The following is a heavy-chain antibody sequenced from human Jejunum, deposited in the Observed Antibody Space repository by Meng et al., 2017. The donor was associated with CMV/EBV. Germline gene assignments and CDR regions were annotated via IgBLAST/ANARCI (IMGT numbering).Heavy chain of an antibody. Sequence: GDYYWSWIRQTPGKGLEWIGYTFFGGNTYYNPSLNGRVTISEDTSKNQLSLEVTSVTAADTAVYYCARTPHYTDITGYYYPYYLDYWGQGTLVTVSS. CDR1: GDYY. J-gene: IGHJ4*02. V-gene: IGHV4-30-4*08. CDR3: ARTPHYTDITGYYYPYYLDY. D-gene: IGHD3-9*01. CDR2: TFFGGNT.